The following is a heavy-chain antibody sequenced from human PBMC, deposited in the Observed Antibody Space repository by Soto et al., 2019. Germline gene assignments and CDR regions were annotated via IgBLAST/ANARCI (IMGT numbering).Heavy chain of an antibody. Sequence: ASVKVSCKASGDTFIAHYIHWVRQAPGKGFEWIGSTNPNNGSTKYAQKFQGRVTMTRDTSITTVYVALRSLRSDDTAVYFCARDVNPYYGPGSLHGYLDYWGQGTLVTVSS. CDR2: TNPNNGST. CDR1: GDTFIAHY. CDR3: ARDVNPYYGPGSLHGYLDY. V-gene: IGHV1-2*02. J-gene: IGHJ4*02. D-gene: IGHD3-10*01.